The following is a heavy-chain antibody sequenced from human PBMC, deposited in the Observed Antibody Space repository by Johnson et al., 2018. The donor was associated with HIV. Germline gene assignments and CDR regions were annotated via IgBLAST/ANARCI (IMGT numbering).Heavy chain of an antibody. V-gene: IGHV3-23*04. CDR2: ISASGGRT. CDR1: GLTFSSYA. CDR3: ARAIEVVVYAIRGRAFDI. J-gene: IGHJ3*02. Sequence: VQLVESGGGLAQPGGSLRLSCVGSGLTFSSYAMSWVRQAPGKGLEWVSAISASGGRTYYADSLKGRFPISRDNTNNTLPLQTNSRRADDTAVYYCARAIEVVVYAIRGRAFDIWGQGTMVTVSS. D-gene: IGHD2-8*02.